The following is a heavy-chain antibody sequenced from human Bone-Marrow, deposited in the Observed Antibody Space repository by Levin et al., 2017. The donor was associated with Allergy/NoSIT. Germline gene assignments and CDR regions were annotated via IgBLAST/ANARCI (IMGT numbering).Heavy chain of an antibody. CDR1: GFSLSTTGVA. Sequence: SGPTLVKPSQTPTLTCTFSGFSLSTTGVAVGWIRQPPGKALEWLAFVYWNDNEAYSPSLKSRLTITKDTSKNHVVLTMTSMDPVDTATYYCVHRNWHAFDYWGQGTLVTVSS. J-gene: IGHJ4*02. CDR3: VHRNWHAFDY. CDR2: VYWNDNE. V-gene: IGHV2-5*01. D-gene: IGHD1-1*01.